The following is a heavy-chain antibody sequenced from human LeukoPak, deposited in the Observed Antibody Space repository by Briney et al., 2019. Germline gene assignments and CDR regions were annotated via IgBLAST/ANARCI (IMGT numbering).Heavy chain of an antibody. V-gene: IGHV4-59*08. J-gene: IGHJ4*02. D-gene: IGHD6-19*01. CDR3: ARRQWLVHYFDY. CDR1: GGSISSYY. CDR2: IYYSGST. Sequence: PSETLSLTCTVSGGSISSYYWTWIRQPPGKRLERIGYIYYSGSTNYNPSLKSRVSMSVDTSKNQISLKLRSVTAVDTAVYYCARRQWLVHYFDYWGQGTLVTVSS.